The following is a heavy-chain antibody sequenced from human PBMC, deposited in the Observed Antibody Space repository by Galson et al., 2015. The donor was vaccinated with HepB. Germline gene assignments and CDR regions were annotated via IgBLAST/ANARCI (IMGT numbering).Heavy chain of an antibody. D-gene: IGHD6-13*01. CDR2: INHRGTT. CDR1: GGSFSRYY. CDR3: ARGGKEQLVRSYWVDP. Sequence: SETLSLTCAVYGGSFSRYYWTWLRQSPGEGLEWIGEINHRGTTTFNPSFKRRATMPVAPPKNQLTLRLTSVTAADTAVYYGARGGKEQLVRSYWVDPWGQGTLVTVSS. J-gene: IGHJ5*02. V-gene: IGHV4-34*01.